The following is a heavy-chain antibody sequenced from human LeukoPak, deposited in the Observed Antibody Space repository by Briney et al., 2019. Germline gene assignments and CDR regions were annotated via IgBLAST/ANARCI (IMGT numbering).Heavy chain of an antibody. V-gene: IGHV3-30*18. Sequence: GGSLRLSCAASGFTFSSYGMHGVRQAPGKGLEWVAVISYDGSNKYYADSVKGRFTISRDNSKNTLYLQMNSLRAEDTAVYYCAQDDYCSGGSCYSVRFDYWGQGTLVTVSS. CDR3: AQDDYCSGGSCYSVRFDY. D-gene: IGHD2-15*01. CDR2: ISYDGSNK. J-gene: IGHJ4*02. CDR1: GFTFSSYG.